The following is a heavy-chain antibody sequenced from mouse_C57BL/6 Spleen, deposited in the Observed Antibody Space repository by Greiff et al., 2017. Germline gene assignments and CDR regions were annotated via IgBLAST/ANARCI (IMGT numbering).Heavy chain of an antibody. D-gene: IGHD1-1*01. CDR3: ARGYVSRGDYAMDY. CDR2: INPNYGTT. CDR1: GYSFTDYN. V-gene: IGHV1-39*01. Sequence: VQLQQSGPELVKPGASVKISCKASGYSFTDYNMNWVKQSNGKSLEWIGVINPNYGTTSYNQKFKGKATLTVDQSSSSAYMQLNSLTSEDSAVYYCARGYVSRGDYAMDYWGQETSVTVSS. J-gene: IGHJ4*01.